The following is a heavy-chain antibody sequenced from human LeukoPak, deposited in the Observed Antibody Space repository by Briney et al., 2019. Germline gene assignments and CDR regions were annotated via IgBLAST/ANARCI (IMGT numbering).Heavy chain of an antibody. CDR3: ARDPPTYHDILSGPDC. D-gene: IGHD3-9*01. CDR1: GFTFSSYW. J-gene: IGHJ4*02. Sequence: PGGSLRLSCAASGFTFSSYWMSWVRQAPRKGLEWVSGISAGGGSAYYADSVKGRFTISRDNFKNTLLLQMNSLRAEDTAVYYCARDPPTYHDILSGPDCWGQGSLVTVSS. V-gene: IGHV3-23*01. CDR2: ISAGGGSA.